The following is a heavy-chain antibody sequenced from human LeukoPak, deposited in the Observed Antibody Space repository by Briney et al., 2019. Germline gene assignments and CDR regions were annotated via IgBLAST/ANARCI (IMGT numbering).Heavy chain of an antibody. D-gene: IGHD3-22*01. CDR3: AKDKPQYDSSGYYDY. V-gene: IGHV3-23*01. J-gene: IGHJ4*02. CDR1: GFTFSSYA. CDR2: ISGSGGST. Sequence: PGGSLRLSCAASGFTFSSYAMSWVRQAPGKGLEWVSAISGSGGSTYYADSVKGWFTISRDNSKNTLYLQMNSLRAEDTAVYYCAKDKPQYDSSGYYDYWGQGTLVTVPS.